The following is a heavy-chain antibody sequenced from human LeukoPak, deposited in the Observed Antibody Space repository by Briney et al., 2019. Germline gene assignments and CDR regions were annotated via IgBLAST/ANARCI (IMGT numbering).Heavy chain of an antibody. D-gene: IGHD3-3*01. CDR3: AKDPDYDFWSGYYFSDWFDP. CDR1: GFTFSSYA. J-gene: IGHJ5*02. CDR2: ISGSGGST. Sequence: GGSLRLSCAASGFTFSSYAMSWVRQAPGKGLEWVSAISGSGGSTYYADSVKGRFTISRDNSKNTLYLQMNSLRAEDTAVYYCAKDPDYDFWSGYYFSDWFDPWGQGTPVTVSS. V-gene: IGHV3-23*01.